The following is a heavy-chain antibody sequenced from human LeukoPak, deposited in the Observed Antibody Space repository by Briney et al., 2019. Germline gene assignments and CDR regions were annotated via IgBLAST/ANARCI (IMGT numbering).Heavy chain of an antibody. CDR2: IYTSGST. D-gene: IGHD1-1*01. Sequence: PSETLSLTRTVSGGSISSYYWSWIRQPAGKGLEWIGRIYTSGSTNYNPSLKSRVTISVDTSKNQFSLRLSSVTAADTAVYYCATWRTAKTGFDYWGQGTLVTVSS. CDR1: GGSISSYY. CDR3: ATWRTAKTGFDY. V-gene: IGHV4-4*07. J-gene: IGHJ4*02.